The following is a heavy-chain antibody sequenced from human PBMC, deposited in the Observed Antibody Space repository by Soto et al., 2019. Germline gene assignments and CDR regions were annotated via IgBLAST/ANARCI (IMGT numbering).Heavy chain of an antibody. V-gene: IGHV3-30-3*01. CDR3: ARDIVGDGYNSDY. J-gene: IGHJ4*02. Sequence: QVQLVESGGGVVQPGRSLRLSCAASGFTFSSYAMHWVRQAPGKGLEWVAVISYDGSNKYYADSVKGRFTISRDNSKNTLYLQMNSLRAEVTAVYYCARDIVGDGYNSDYWGQGTLVTVSS. CDR1: GFTFSSYA. CDR2: ISYDGSNK. D-gene: IGHD1-26*01.